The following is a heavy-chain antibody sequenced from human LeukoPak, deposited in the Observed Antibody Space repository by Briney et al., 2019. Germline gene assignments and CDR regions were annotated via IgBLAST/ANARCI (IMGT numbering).Heavy chain of an antibody. CDR1: GGTFSSYA. D-gene: IGHD3-22*01. Sequence: ASVKVSCKASGGTFSSYAISWVRQAPGQGLQWMGWINAGTGNTRYSEKFQGRVTITRDTSASTAYMELNSLRSEDTAVYYCARDLTDYYDSSGYLDYWGQGTLVTVSS. CDR3: ARDLTDYYDSSGYLDY. V-gene: IGHV1-3*01. CDR2: INAGTGNT. J-gene: IGHJ4*02.